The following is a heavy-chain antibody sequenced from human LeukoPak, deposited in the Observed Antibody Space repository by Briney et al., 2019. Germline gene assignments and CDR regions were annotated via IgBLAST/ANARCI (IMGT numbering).Heavy chain of an antibody. CDR2: IKQDGSEK. CDR3: ARKAYGVDV. Sequence: PGGSLRLSCAASGFTSSNYWMSWVRQAPGKGLEWVANIKQDGSEKYYVDSVKGRFTIFRDDAKNSLYLQMNSLRAEDTAVYYCARKAYGVDVWGKGTTVTVSS. J-gene: IGHJ6*04. V-gene: IGHV3-7*03. CDR1: GFTSSNYW.